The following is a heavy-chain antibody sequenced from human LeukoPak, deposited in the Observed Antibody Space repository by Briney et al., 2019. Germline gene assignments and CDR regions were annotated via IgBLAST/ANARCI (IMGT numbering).Heavy chain of an antibody. D-gene: IGHD1-26*01. CDR1: GDSVSSNSAV. CDR3: ARFSWIVGATLDV. V-gene: IGHV6-1*01. J-gene: IGHJ6*04. Sequence: SQTLSLTCAISGDSVSSNSAVWTWIRQSPSRGLEWLGRTYYRSKWYSDYAESMEGRITINPDTSKNQFSLQLNSVTPEDTAVYYCARFSWIVGATLDVWGKGTTVTVSS. CDR2: TYYRSKWYS.